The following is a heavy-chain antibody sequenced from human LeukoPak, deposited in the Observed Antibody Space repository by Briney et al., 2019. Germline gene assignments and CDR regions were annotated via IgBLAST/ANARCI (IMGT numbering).Heavy chain of an antibody. CDR3: ARSRSTGGVTVFHYFDY. CDR1: GGSISSSSYY. CDR2: IYYSGST. V-gene: IGHV4-39*01. D-gene: IGHD3-16*02. Sequence: SETLSLTCTVSGGSISSSSYYWGWIRQPPGKGLEWIGSIYYSGSTYYNPSLKSRVTISVGTSRNQFSLKLSSVTAADTAVYYCARSRSTGGVTVFHYFDYWGQGTLVTVSS. J-gene: IGHJ4*02.